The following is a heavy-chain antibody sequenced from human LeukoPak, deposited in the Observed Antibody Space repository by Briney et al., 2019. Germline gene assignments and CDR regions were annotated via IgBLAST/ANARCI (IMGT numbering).Heavy chain of an antibody. V-gene: IGHV4-4*07. Sequence: PSETLSLTCTVSGGSISSYYWSWIRQPAGKGLEWIGRIYTSGSTNYNPSLKSRVTMSVDTSKNQFSLKLSSVTAADTAVYYCARDGEVVPAAIGGYYYYYMDVWGKGTTVTVSS. D-gene: IGHD2-2*02. J-gene: IGHJ6*03. CDR2: IYTSGST. CDR1: GGSISSYY. CDR3: ARDGEVVPAAIGGYYYYYMDV.